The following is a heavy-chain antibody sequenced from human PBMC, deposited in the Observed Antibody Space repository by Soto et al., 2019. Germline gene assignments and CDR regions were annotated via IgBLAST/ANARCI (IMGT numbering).Heavy chain of an antibody. CDR3: AVGNWNYVDY. CDR2: IIPIFGTA. V-gene: IGHV1-69*06. Sequence: SVKIACKALGGAFSSYAISLVRQAPGQGLEWMGGIIPIFGTANYAKKFQGRVTITADKSTSTAYMELSSLRSEDTAVYYCAVGNWNYVDYWGQGTLVTVSS. J-gene: IGHJ4*02. D-gene: IGHD1-20*01. CDR1: GGAFSSYA.